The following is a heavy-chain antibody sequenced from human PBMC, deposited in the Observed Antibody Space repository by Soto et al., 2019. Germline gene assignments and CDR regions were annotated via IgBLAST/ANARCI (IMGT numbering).Heavy chain of an antibody. CDR3: ARLLSGYDSVYCYYGMDV. D-gene: IGHD5-12*01. J-gene: IGHJ6*02. V-gene: IGHV1-46*01. CDR2: INPSGGST. Sequence: GASVKVSCKASGYTFTSYYMHWVRQAPGQGLEWMGIINPSGGSTSYAQKFQGRVTMTRDTSTSTVYMELSSLRSEDTAVYYCARLLSGYDSVYCYYGMDVWGQGTTVTVSS. CDR1: GYTFTSYY.